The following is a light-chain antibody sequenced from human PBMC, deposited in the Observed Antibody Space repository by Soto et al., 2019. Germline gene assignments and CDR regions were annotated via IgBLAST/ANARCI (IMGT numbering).Light chain of an antibody. Sequence: EIVLTQSPGTLSLSPGERATLSCRASQSVSSSYLAWYQQKPGQAPRLLIYGASSRATGIPDRFSGSWAGTDFTLTISRLEIADFAVYYCQQYGSSPPMYAFGQGTKRELK. CDR3: QQYGSSPPMYA. CDR2: GAS. J-gene: IGKJ2*01. CDR1: QSVSSSY. V-gene: IGKV3-20*01.